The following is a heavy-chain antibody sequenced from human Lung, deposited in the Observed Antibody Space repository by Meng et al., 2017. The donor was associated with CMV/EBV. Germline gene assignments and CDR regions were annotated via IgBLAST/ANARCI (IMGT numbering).Heavy chain of an antibody. Sequence: GPLRLSCSVSGASVSSGSHYWSWIRQPPGKGPEYIGYIFYSGSTRYNSSLKSRVTMSVNTSKNQFSLKLTSVTAADTAVYYCARNFYSVVYMTTVNSFDYWGQGALVTVSS. J-gene: IGHJ4*02. D-gene: IGHD4-11*01. CDR1: GASVSSGSHY. CDR2: IFYSGST. V-gene: IGHV4-61*01. CDR3: ARNFYSVVYMTTVNSFDY.